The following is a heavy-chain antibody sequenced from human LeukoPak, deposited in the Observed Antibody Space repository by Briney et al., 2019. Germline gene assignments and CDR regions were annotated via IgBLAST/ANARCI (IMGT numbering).Heavy chain of an antibody. CDR1: GFTFSSYG. CDR2: IWYDGSNK. V-gene: IGHV3-33*01. CDR3: ARDLEDNLGSKQVVTATLPY. D-gene: IGHD2-21*02. J-gene: IGHJ4*02. Sequence: GGSLRLSCAASGFTFSSYGMHWVRQAPGKGLEWVAVIWYDGSNKYYADSVKGRFTISRDNSKNTLYLQMNSLRAEDTAVYYCARDLEDNLGSKQVVTATLPYWGQGTLVTVSS.